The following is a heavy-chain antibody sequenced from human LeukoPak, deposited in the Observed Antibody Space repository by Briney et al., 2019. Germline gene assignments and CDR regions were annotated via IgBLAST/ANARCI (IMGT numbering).Heavy chain of an antibody. Sequence: ASVKVSCKASGYTFTTYAMHWVRQAPGQRLEWMGWINADNGNTKYSQKFQTRVTITRDTSASTAYMELSSLRSEDTAVYYCARDPIGSRWPYYFDYWGQGTLVTVSS. D-gene: IGHD6-13*01. CDR3: ARDPIGSRWPYYFDY. J-gene: IGHJ4*02. CDR2: INADNGNT. V-gene: IGHV1-3*01. CDR1: GYTFTTYA.